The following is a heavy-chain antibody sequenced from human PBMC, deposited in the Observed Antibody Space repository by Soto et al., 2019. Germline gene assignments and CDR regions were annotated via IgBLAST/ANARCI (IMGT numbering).Heavy chain of an antibody. CDR2: LSYSGST. Sequence: QVQLQESGPGLVQPSQTLSLTCTVSGGSISSGGYYWSWIRQHPGTGLERIGHLSYSGSTYYNTSLQSRVTISVDASRNPFSLIVNAVTAADAAVYYCARGVLRWGQGTLVTVSS. CDR1: GGSISSGGYY. J-gene: IGHJ4*01. CDR3: ARGVLR. V-gene: IGHV4-31*03.